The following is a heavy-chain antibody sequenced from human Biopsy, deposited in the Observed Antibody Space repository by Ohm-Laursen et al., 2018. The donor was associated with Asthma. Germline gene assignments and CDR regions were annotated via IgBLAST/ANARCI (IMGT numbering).Heavy chain of an antibody. J-gene: IGHJ6*02. Sequence: ASVKVSCKTSGCTFNSAGITWVRQAPGQGLEWMGWISVYNGNTKGAQKLQDRVTMITDTSTSTAYMELRSLRSDDTAVYFCARAVDYSHYYGIDVWGQGTTVTVS. CDR2: ISVYNGNT. D-gene: IGHD3-10*01. CDR3: ARAVDYSHYYGIDV. CDR1: GCTFNSAG. V-gene: IGHV1-18*01.